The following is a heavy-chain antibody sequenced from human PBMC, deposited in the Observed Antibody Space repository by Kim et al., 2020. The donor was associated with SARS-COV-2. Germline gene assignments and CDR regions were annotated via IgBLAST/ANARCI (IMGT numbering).Heavy chain of an antibody. D-gene: IGHD6-13*01. CDR3: AKEVAAAAFAWFDP. Sequence: ADSVKGRFTIPRDNPKNRLYLQMTSLRTEDTAVYYCAKEVAAAAFAWFDPWGQGTLVTVS. V-gene: IGHV3-23*01. J-gene: IGHJ5*02.